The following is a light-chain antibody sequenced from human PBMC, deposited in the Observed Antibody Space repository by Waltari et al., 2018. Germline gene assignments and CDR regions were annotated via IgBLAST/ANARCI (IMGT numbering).Light chain of an antibody. V-gene: IGKV1-39*01. J-gene: IGKJ1*01. CDR1: QSISSY. CDR2: AAS. Sequence: DIQMTPSPSSLSASVGARVTITCRASQSISSYLNWYQQKPGKAPKLLIYAASSLQSGVPSMFSGSGSGTDFTLTISSLQPEEFATYSCQQSYSTPPTFGQGTKVEIK. CDR3: QQSYSTPPT.